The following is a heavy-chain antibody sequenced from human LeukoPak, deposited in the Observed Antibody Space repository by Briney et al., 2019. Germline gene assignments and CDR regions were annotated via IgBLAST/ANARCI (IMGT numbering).Heavy chain of an antibody. D-gene: IGHD6-19*01. CDR1: GGSISSYY. CDR2: IYTSGST. CDR3: ARGLKGIAVAGRVNWFDP. V-gene: IGHV4-4*07. Sequence: SSETLSLTCTVSGGSISSYYWSWIRQPAGKGLEWIGRIYTSGSTNYNPSLKSRVTMSVDTSKNQFSLKLSSVTAADTAVYYCARGLKGIAVAGRVNWFDPWGQGTLVTVSS. J-gene: IGHJ5*02.